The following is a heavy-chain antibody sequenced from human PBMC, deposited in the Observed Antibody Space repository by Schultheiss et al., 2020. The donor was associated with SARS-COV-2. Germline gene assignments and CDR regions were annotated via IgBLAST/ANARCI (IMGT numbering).Heavy chain of an antibody. J-gene: IGHJ6*02. CDR2: ISSNGGST. CDR3: AKAPLDERTYYGMDV. Sequence: GESLKISCSASGFTFSSYAMHWVRQAPGKGLEYVSAISSNGGSTYYADSVKGRFTISRDNSKNTLYLQMNSLRAEDTAVYYCAKAPLDERTYYGMDVWGQGTTVTVSS. D-gene: IGHD1-1*01. V-gene: IGHV3-64*04. CDR1: GFTFSSYA.